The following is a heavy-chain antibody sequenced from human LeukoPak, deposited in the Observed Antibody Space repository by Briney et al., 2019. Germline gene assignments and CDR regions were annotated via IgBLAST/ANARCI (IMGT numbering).Heavy chain of an antibody. Sequence: GESLKISCKGSGYSFTNYWIGWERQMPGKGLEWMGIIYPGDSRTGYSPSFQGQVTISVDKSISTAYLQWSGLKASDTAVYYCARASTGTYDYWGQGTLVTVSS. CDR1: GYSFTNYW. V-gene: IGHV5-51*01. D-gene: IGHD1-1*01. CDR3: ARASTGTYDY. J-gene: IGHJ4*02. CDR2: IYPGDSRT.